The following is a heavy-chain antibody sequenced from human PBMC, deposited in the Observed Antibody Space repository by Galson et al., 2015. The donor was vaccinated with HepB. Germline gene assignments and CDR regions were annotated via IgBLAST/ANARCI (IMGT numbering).Heavy chain of an antibody. J-gene: IGHJ1*01. Sequence: SVKVSCKASGYTFSSYGISWVRQAPGQGLEWMGWISPYNGNTNYAQKLQGRVTMTADTSTSTTYMELRSLRSDDTAVYYCARDSISTSWRNRYDEYFQYWGQGTLVTVSS. CDR2: ISPYNGNT. V-gene: IGHV1-18*01. D-gene: IGHD1-14*01. CDR3: ARDSISTSWRNRYDEYFQY. CDR1: GYTFSSYG.